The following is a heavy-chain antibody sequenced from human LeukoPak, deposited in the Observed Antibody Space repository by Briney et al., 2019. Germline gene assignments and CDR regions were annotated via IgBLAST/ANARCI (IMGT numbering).Heavy chain of an antibody. Sequence: SETLSLTCNVSAYSISSGYNWGWIRQPPGKGLEWIGSIYYSGSTYYNPSLKSRVTMSVDTSKNQFSLKLSSVTAADTAVYYCARANALYCSSTSCQFYYYYYMDVWGKGTTVTVSS. CDR3: ARANALYCSSTSCQFYYYYYMDV. CDR2: IYYSGST. CDR1: AYSISSGYN. J-gene: IGHJ6*03. D-gene: IGHD2-2*01. V-gene: IGHV4-38-2*02.